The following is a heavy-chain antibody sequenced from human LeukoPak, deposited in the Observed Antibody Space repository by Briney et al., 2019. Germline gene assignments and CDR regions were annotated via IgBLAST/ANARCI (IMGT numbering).Heavy chain of an antibody. CDR2: ISSSGSTI. Sequence: GGSLRLSCAASGFNVRSTYMSWVRQAPGKGLEWVSYISSSGSTIYYADSVKGRFTISRDNAKNSLYLQMNSLRAEDTAVYYCAELGITMIGGVWGKGTTVTISS. J-gene: IGHJ6*04. D-gene: IGHD3-10*02. V-gene: IGHV3-11*04. CDR1: GFNVRSTY. CDR3: AELGITMIGGV.